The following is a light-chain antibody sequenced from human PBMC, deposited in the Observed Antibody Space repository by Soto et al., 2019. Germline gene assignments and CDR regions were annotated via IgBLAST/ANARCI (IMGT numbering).Light chain of an antibody. V-gene: IGLV2-14*01. CDR3: SSYTSSSTLRV. Sequence: QSALTQPASVSGSPGQSITISCTGTSSDVGGYNYVSWYQQHPDKAPKLMIYDVSNRPSGVSNRFSGSKSGNTASLTISGLQAEDVADYYCSSYTSSSTLRVFGGGTKLTVL. CDR1: SSDVGGYNY. CDR2: DVS. J-gene: IGLJ2*01.